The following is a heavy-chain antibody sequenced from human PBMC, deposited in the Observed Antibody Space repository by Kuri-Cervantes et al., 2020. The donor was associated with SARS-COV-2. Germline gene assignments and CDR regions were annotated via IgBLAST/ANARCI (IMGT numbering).Heavy chain of an antibody. CDR2: INPNSGGT. Sequence: ASVKVSCKASGYTFTGYYMHWVRQAPGQGLEWMGRINPNSGGTNYAQKFQGSVTMTRDTSISTAYMELSRLRSDDTAVYYCARDPGGLDAFDIWGQGTMVTVSS. J-gene: IGHJ3*02. D-gene: IGHD4-23*01. CDR3: ARDPGGLDAFDI. V-gene: IGHV1-2*06. CDR1: GYTFTGYY.